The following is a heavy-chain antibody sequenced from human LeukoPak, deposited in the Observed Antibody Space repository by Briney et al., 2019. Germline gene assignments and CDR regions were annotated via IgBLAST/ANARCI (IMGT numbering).Heavy chain of an antibody. J-gene: IGHJ4*02. CDR3: AKNYYDSSGYFDY. D-gene: IGHD3-22*01. Sequence: GGSLRLSCGASGFTFSSYAMSWVRQAPGKGLDWVSAISGSGGSTHYADSVKGRFTISRDNSKNTLYLQMNSLRAEDTAVYYCAKNYYDSSGYFDYWGQGTLVTVSS. CDR2: ISGSGGST. CDR1: GFTFSSYA. V-gene: IGHV3-23*01.